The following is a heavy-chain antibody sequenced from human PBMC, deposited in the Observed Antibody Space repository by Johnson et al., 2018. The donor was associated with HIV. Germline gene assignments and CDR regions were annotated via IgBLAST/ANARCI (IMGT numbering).Heavy chain of an antibody. Sequence: VQLVESGGGVVRPGGSLRLSCAASGFTFDDYGMSWVRQAPGKGLQWVSGINWNGGSTGYADSVKGRFTISRDNAKNSLYLQMNSLRPEDTALYYCAKDSSYGTGWLSALDIWGQGTMVTVSS. J-gene: IGHJ3*02. V-gene: IGHV3-20*04. CDR1: GFTFDDYG. CDR3: AKDSSYGTGWLSALDI. CDR2: INWNGGST. D-gene: IGHD6-19*01.